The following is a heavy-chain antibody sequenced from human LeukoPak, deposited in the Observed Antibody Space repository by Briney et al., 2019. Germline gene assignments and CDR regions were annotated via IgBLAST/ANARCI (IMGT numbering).Heavy chain of an antibody. CDR1: GGTFSSYA. CDR3: AREGGHNYGREFDF. D-gene: IGHD5-18*01. CDR2: IIPIFGTA. Sequence: AASVKVSCKASGGTFSSYAISWVRQAPGQGLEWMGGIIPIFGTANYAQKFQGRVTMTTDKSTSTAYMELRSLRSDDTAVYYCAREGGHNYGREFDFWGQGTLVTVSS. V-gene: IGHV1-69*05. J-gene: IGHJ4*02.